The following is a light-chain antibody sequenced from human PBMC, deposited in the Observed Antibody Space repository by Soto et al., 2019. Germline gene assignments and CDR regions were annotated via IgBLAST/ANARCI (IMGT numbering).Light chain of an antibody. J-gene: IGKJ2*01. CDR1: QSISSS. Sequence: DIQMTQSPASLSASVGDRVTITCRASQSISSSLNWYQHKPRTAPKLLIYASSSLQSGVPSRFSGSGSGTDFTLTISSLQPGDFATYYCQQRFSTPYTFGQGTKLEIK. CDR3: QQRFSTPYT. CDR2: ASS. V-gene: IGKV1-39*01.